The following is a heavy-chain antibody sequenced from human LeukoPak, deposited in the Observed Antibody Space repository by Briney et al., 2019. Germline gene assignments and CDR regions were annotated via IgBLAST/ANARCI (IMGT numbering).Heavy chain of an antibody. CDR2: INPNSGGT. CDR1: GYTFTGYY. J-gene: IGHJ4*02. CDR3: ARSLYYGSGSYTALFDY. Sequence: ASVKVSRKASGYTFTGYYMHWVRQAPGQGLEWMGWINPNSGGTNYAQKFQGRVTMTRDTSISTAYMELSRLRSDDTAVYYCARSLYYGSGSYTALFDYWGQGTLVTVSS. V-gene: IGHV1-2*02. D-gene: IGHD3-10*01.